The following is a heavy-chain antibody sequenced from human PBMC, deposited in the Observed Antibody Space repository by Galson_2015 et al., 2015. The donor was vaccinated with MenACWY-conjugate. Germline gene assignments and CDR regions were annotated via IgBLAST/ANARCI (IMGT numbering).Heavy chain of an antibody. V-gene: IGHV1-18*01. CDR3: ARDHEFVSGTYPFDI. CDR2: ITPTNDNT. Sequence: SVKVSCKASGYLFTRYGISWVRQAPGQGLEWMGWITPTNDNTHYAQRFQGRVTMTTDTSTSTAYMELRSLRSDDTAVYFCARDHEFVSGTYPFDIWGHGTLVTVSS. CDR1: GYLFTRYG. D-gene: IGHD3-16*02. J-gene: IGHJ4*03.